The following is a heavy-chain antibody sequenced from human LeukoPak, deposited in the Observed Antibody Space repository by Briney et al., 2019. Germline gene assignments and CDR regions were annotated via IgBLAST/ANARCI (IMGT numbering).Heavy chain of an antibody. D-gene: IGHD3-22*01. V-gene: IGHV3-9*01. CDR2: ISWKSGSI. CDR1: GFTFYDYA. Sequence: PGGSLRLSCAASGFTFYDYAMHWVRHAPGKGLEWVSGISWKSGSIVYADSVKGRFTISRDNAKNSLYLQMNSLRAEDTALYYCAKGRKRAITMIVVAALDAFDIWGQGTMVTVSS. CDR3: AKGRKRAITMIVVAALDAFDI. J-gene: IGHJ3*02.